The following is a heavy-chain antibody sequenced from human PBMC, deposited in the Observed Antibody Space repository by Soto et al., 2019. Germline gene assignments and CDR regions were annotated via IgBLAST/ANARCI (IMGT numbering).Heavy chain of an antibody. V-gene: IGHV1-69*01. CDR1: GGTFSSYA. CDR2: IIPIFGTA. CDR3: ARESEGCSTSCYSGMDV. J-gene: IGHJ6*02. Sequence: QVQLVQSGAKVKKPGSSVKVSCKASGGTFSSYAISWVRQAPGQGLEWMGGIIPIFGTANYAQKFQGRVTITADESTSTAYMELSSLRSEDTAVYYCARESEGCSTSCYSGMDVWGQGTTVTVSS. D-gene: IGHD2-2*02.